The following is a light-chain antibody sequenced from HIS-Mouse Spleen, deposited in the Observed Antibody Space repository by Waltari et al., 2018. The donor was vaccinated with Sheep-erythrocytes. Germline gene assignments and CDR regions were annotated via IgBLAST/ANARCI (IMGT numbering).Light chain of an antibody. CDR2: QDS. CDR3: QAWDSSTAFYV. CDR1: KLGDKY. Sequence: SYELTQPPSVSVSPGQTASITCSGYKLGDKYACWYQQKPGQSPVLVIYQDSKRPSGIPERFSGSNSGNTATLTISGTQAMDEADYYCQAWDSSTAFYVFGTGTKVTVL. V-gene: IGLV3-1*01. J-gene: IGLJ1*01.